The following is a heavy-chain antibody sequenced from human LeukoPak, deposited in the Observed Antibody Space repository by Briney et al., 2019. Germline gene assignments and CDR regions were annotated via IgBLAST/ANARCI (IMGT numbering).Heavy chain of an antibody. D-gene: IGHD2-2*01. CDR2: ISSSGSFI. V-gene: IGHV3-21*01. Sequence: GGSLRLSCAASGFIFINHNLNWVRQAPGKGLEWVSSISSSGSFIYYADSVKGRFTISRDNAKNSLYLQMNSLRAEDTAVYYCAKCRSEVPAAINYWGQGTLVTVSS. CDR3: AKCRSEVPAAINY. CDR1: GFIFINHN. J-gene: IGHJ4*02.